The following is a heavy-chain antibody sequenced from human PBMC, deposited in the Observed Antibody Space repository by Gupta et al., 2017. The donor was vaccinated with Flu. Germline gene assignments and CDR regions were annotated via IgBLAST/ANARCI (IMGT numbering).Heavy chain of an antibody. CDR2: ISTDGSTT. J-gene: IGHJ5*02. Sequence: EVQLVESGGGLVQPGGSMRLSCAASGFTFSSYWMHWVRQAPGTGLVWVSRISTDGSTTSYADSVKGRFTISRDNAKNTLYLQMNSLRAEDTAVYYCARVGVGSYNWFDPWGQGTLVTVSS. CDR1: GFTFSSYW. CDR3: ARVGVGSYNWFDP. V-gene: IGHV3-74*01. D-gene: IGHD3-3*01.